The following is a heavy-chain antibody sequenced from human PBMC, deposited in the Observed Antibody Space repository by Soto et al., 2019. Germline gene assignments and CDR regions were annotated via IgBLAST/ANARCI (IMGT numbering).Heavy chain of an antibody. CDR3: ARVGWYCSGGSCYSGGWFDP. Sequence: KPSETLSLTCAVSGGSISSGGYSWSWIRQPPGKGLEWIGYIYHSGSTYYNPSLKSRVTISVGRSKNQFSLKLSSVTAADTAVYYCARVGWYCSGGSCYSGGWFDPWGQGTLVTVSS. D-gene: IGHD2-15*01. V-gene: IGHV4-30-2*01. J-gene: IGHJ5*02. CDR2: IYHSGST. CDR1: GGSISSGGYS.